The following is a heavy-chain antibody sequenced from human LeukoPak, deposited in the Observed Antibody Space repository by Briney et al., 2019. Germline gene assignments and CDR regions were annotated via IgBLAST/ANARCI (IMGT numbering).Heavy chain of an antibody. D-gene: IGHD3-3*01. CDR1: GFNFSNYE. Sequence: GGSLRLSCAASGFNFSNYEMNWIRQAPGGGLEWISAMSRGGITIYYADSVKGRFTISRDDARNSVFLQMTSLRPDDTAIYYCARERAGDPGGEEVFGAAPYDYWGQGTLVTVSS. J-gene: IGHJ4*02. CDR2: MSRGGITI. CDR3: ARERAGDPGGEEVFGAAPYDY. V-gene: IGHV3-48*03.